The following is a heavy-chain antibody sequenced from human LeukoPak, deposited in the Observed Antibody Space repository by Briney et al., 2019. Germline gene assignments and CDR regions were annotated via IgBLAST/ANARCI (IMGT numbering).Heavy chain of an antibody. CDR2: INHSGST. CDR1: GGSISSYY. CDR3: ARQPVIAAAGRYAFDI. J-gene: IGHJ3*02. V-gene: IGHV4-34*01. D-gene: IGHD6-13*01. Sequence: SETLSLTCTVSGGSISSYYWSWIRQPPGKGLEWIGEINHSGSTNYNPSLKSRVTISVDTSKNQFSLKLSSVTAADTAVYYCARQPVIAAAGRYAFDIWGQGTMVTVSS.